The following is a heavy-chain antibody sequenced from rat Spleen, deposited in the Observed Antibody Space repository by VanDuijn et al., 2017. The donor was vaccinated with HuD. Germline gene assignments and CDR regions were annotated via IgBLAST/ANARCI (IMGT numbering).Heavy chain of an antibody. CDR1: GFTFSDYY. CDR3: ARQDVMDA. Sequence: EVQLVESDGGLVQPGRSLKLSCAASGFTFSDYYMAWVRQAPKKGLEWVASISYEGSSTYYGDSVKGRFIISRDNPKSTLYLQMNSLRSEDTATYYCARQDVMDAWGQGASVTVSS. J-gene: IGHJ4*01. V-gene: IGHV5-22*01. CDR2: ISYEGSST.